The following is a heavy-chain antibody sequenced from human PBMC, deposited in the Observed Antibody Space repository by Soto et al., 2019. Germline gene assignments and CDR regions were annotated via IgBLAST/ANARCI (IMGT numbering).Heavy chain of an antibody. CDR1: GFTFSSYE. V-gene: IGHV3-48*03. CDR3: ARWFIDWYFDL. CDR2: ISSSGSTI. J-gene: IGHJ2*01. D-gene: IGHD2-8*02. Sequence: PGGSLRLSCAASGFTFSSYEMNWVRQAPGKGLEWVSYISSSGSTIYYADSVKGRFTISRDNAKNSLYLQMNSLRAEDTAVYYCARWFIDWYFDLWGRGTLVTVSS.